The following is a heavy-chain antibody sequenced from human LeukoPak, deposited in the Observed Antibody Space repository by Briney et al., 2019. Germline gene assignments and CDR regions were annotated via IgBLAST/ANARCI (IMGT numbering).Heavy chain of an antibody. D-gene: IGHD6-13*01. V-gene: IGHV1-2*02. CDR3: AREVRIAAAVEPHYYMDV. Sequence: GASVKVSCKASGYTFTGYYMHWVRQAPGQGLEWMGWINPNSGGANYAQKFQGRVTMTRDTSISTAYMELSRLRSDDTAVYYCAREVRIAAAVEPHYYMDVWGKGTTVTVSS. J-gene: IGHJ6*03. CDR2: INPNSGGA. CDR1: GYTFTGYY.